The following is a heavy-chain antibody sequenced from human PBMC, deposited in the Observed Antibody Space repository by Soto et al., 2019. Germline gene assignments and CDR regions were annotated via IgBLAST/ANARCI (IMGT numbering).Heavy chain of an antibody. V-gene: IGHV1-18*01. CDR1: GYTFTSYG. CDR2: ISAYNGNT. D-gene: IGHD3-3*01. J-gene: IGHJ6*02. CDR3: ARDVLSDYDFWSGYYNRPYYYYGMDV. Sequence: ASVKVSCKASGYTFTSYGISWVRQAPGQGLEWMGWISAYNGNTNYAQKLQGRVTMTTDTSTSTAYMELRSLRSDDTAVYYCARDVLSDYDFWSGYYNRPYYYYGMDVWGQGTTVTVS.